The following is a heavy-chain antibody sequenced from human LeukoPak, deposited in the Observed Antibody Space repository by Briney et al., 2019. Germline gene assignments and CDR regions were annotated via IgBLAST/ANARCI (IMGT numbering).Heavy chain of an antibody. J-gene: IGHJ4*02. V-gene: IGHV4-39*01. Sequence: PSETLSLTCTVSGGSISSSSYYWGWIRQPPGKGLEWIGSIYYSGSPYYNPSLKSRVTISVDTSKNQFSLQLSSVTAADTAVYYCASPHYDFWSGFDYWGQGTLVTVSS. CDR1: GGSISSSSYY. CDR2: IYYSGSP. D-gene: IGHD3-3*01. CDR3: ASPHYDFWSGFDY.